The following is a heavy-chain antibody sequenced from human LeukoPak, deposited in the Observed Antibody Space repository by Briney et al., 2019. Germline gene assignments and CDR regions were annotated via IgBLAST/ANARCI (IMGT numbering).Heavy chain of an antibody. D-gene: IGHD6-25*01. CDR2: ISSSSSYI. V-gene: IGHV3-21*01. CDR1: GFTFSSYS. J-gene: IGHJ5*02. CDR3: ARHSAAGIWFDP. Sequence: GGSLRLSCAASGFTFSSYSINWVRQAPGKGLEWVSSISSSSSYIYYADSVKGRFTISRDNAKNSLYLQMNSLRVEDTAVYYCARHSAAGIWFDPWGQGTLVTVSS.